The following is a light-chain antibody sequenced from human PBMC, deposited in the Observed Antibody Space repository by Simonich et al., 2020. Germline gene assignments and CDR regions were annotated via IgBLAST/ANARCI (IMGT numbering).Light chain of an antibody. CDR1: SSDVGSYNL. Sequence: QSALTQPASVSVSPGQSITISCTGTSSDVGSYNLVSWYQQHPGKAPKLMIYDGSKRPSGVSNRLSGSKSGNTASLTISGLQAEDEADYYCCSYAGSSTWVFGGGTKLTVL. V-gene: IGLV2-23*01. J-gene: IGLJ3*02. CDR2: DGS. CDR3: CSYAGSSTWV.